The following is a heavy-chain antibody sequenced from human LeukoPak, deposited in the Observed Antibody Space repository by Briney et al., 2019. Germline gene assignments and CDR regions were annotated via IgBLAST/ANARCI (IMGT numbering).Heavy chain of an antibody. CDR2: ISSSGSTI. J-gene: IGHJ6*03. V-gene: IGHV3-48*03. CDR1: GFTFSSYE. Sequence: PGGSLRLSCAASGFTFSSYEMNWVRQAPGKGLEWVSYISSSGSTIYYADSVKGRFTISRDNAKNSLYLQMNSLRAEDTAVYYCARGEYNWNYIGGYYYYMDVWGKGTTVTVSS. CDR3: ARGEYNWNYIGGYYYYMDV. D-gene: IGHD1-7*01.